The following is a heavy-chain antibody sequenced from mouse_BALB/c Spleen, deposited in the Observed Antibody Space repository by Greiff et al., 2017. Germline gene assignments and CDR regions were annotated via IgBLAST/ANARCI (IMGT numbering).Heavy chain of an antibody. Sequence: VQLQQSGPQLVRPGASVKISCKASGYSFTSYWMHWVKQRPGQGLEWIGMIDPSDSETRLNQKFKDKATLTVDKSSSTAYMQLSSLTSENSAVYFCARIYYGNSMDYWGQGTSVTVSS. CDR1: GYSFTSYW. J-gene: IGHJ4*01. CDR3: ARIYYGNSMDY. D-gene: IGHD2-1*01. V-gene: IGHV1-74*01. CDR2: IDPSDSET.